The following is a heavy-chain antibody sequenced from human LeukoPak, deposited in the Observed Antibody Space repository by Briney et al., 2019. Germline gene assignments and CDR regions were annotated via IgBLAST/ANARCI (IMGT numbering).Heavy chain of an antibody. CDR1: GYSISSGYY. J-gene: IGHJ3*02. CDR2: IYHSGST. D-gene: IGHD6-6*01. V-gene: IGHV4-38-2*02. Sequence: PSETLSLTCTVSGYSISSGYYWGWIRQPPGKGLEWIGSIYHSGSTYYNPSLKSRVTISVDTSKNQFSLKLRSVTAADTAVYYCARVTYSSSSMSLDGFDIWGQGTMVTVSS. CDR3: ARVTYSSSSMSLDGFDI.